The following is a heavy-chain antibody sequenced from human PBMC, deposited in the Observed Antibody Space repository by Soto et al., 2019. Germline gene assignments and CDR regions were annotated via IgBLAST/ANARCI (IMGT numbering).Heavy chain of an antibody. J-gene: IGHJ6*02. CDR2: ISGSGGST. CDR3: AKSLNALRVRYYYGMDV. CDR1: GFTFSSYA. V-gene: IGHV3-23*01. Sequence: GGSLRLSCAASGFTFSSYAMSWVRQAPGKGLEWVSAISGSGGSTYYADSVKGRFTISRDNSKNTLYLQMNSLRAEDTAVYYCAKSLNALRVRYYYGMDVWGQGTTVTVSS. D-gene: IGHD3-22*01.